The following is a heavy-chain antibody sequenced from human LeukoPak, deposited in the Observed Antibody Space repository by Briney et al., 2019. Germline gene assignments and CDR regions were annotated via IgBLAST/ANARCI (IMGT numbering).Heavy chain of an antibody. CDR2: ISAYNGDT. CDR1: GYTFTSYG. CDR3: ARLHLGELSSGFDY. Sequence: ASVKVSCKASGYTFTSYGITWGRQAPGQGREWMGWISAYNGDTRYAQHLQGRLTITTDTSTTTAYIDLRSLRSDDTAVYYCARLHLGELSSGFDYWGQGTLVTVSS. D-gene: IGHD3-16*02. J-gene: IGHJ4*02. V-gene: IGHV1-18*01.